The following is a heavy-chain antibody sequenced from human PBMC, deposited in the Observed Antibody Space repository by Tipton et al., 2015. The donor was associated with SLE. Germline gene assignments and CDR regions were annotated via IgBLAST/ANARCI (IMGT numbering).Heavy chain of an antibody. Sequence: TLSLTCTVSGASISSGSYYWTWIRQPAGKGLEWIGRVYKSGSTNYNPSLKSRVTISVDTSKNQFSLKLSSVTAADTAVYYCASREGQWLSEGGGFHYYMDVWGKGTTVTVSS. CDR2: VYKSGST. V-gene: IGHV4-61*02. J-gene: IGHJ6*03. CDR3: ASREGQWLSEGGGFHYYMDV. CDR1: GASISSGSYY. D-gene: IGHD6-19*01.